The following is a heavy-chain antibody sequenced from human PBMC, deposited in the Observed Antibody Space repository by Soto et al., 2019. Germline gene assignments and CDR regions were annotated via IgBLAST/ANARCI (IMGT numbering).Heavy chain of an antibody. CDR3: GRLTTITQRFDY. V-gene: IGHV3-64*02. CDR1: GFTFSNYA. D-gene: IGHD4-4*01. J-gene: IGHJ4*02. CDR2: INTNGGST. Sequence: GGSLRLSCAASGFTFSNYAMHWVRQAPGQGLEFVSAINTNGGSTYYADSVRGRFTISRDNSRNTMYLQMDSLRADDMAVYYCGRLTTITQRFDYWGQGTLVTVSS.